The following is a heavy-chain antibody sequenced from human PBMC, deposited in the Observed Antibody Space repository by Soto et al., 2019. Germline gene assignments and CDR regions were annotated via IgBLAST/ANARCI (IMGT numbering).Heavy chain of an antibody. Sequence: QVQLVESGGGVVQPGRSLRLSCAASGFTFSSYGMHWVRQAPGKGLEWVALASYDGSNKYYADSVKGRFTISRDNSKNTLYLQMIRLRGEDTAVYCCAKEGTVIAVAGAPLDYWVQGTLVTVSS. CDR2: ASYDGSNK. CDR3: AKEGTVIAVAGAPLDY. V-gene: IGHV3-30*18. CDR1: GFTFSSYG. J-gene: IGHJ4*02. D-gene: IGHD6-19*01.